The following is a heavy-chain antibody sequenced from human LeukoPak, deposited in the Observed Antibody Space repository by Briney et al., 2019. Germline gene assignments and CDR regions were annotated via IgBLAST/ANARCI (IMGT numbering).Heavy chain of an antibody. J-gene: IGHJ6*03. V-gene: IGHV1-18*01. CDR2: ISAYNGNT. CDR1: GYTFTSYG. Sequence: ASAKVSCKASGYTFTSYGISWLRQAPGQGLEWMGWISAYNGNTNYAQKLQGRVTMTTDTSTSTACMELRSLRSDDTAVYYCARYDFWSGLPPCYMDVWGKGTTVTVSS. CDR3: ARYDFWSGLPPCYMDV. D-gene: IGHD3-3*01.